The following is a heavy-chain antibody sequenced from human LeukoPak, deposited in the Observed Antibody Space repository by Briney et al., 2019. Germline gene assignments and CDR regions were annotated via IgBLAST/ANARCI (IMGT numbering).Heavy chain of an antibody. CDR3: ARGRVAVAGSYYMDV. V-gene: IGHV1-2*02. Sequence: GASVKVSCKASGYTFTSYGIIWVRQAPGQGLEWMGWINPNSGGTNYAQKFQGRVTMTRDTSISTAYMELSRLRSDDTAVYYCARGRVAVAGSYYMDVWGKGTTVTVSS. CDR2: INPNSGGT. D-gene: IGHD6-19*01. J-gene: IGHJ6*03. CDR1: GYTFTSYG.